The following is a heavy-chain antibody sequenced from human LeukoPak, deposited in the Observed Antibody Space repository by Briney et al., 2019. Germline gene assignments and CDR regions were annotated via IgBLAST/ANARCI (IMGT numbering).Heavy chain of an antibody. Sequence: PGGSPRLSCTASGFTFSSHWMTWVRQPPGKGLEWVVNIKQDGSSKYYVDSVKGRFTISRDNTKNALYLQMNSLRADDTAVYFCARDSTWLLDYWGQGTLITVSS. CDR1: GFTFSSHW. CDR3: ARDSTWLLDY. D-gene: IGHD6-19*01. J-gene: IGHJ4*02. V-gene: IGHV3-7*03. CDR2: IKQDGSSK.